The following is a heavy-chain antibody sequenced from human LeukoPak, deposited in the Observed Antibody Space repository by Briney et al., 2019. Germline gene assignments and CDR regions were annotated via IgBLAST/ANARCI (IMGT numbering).Heavy chain of an antibody. CDR1: GGSISSSNYY. V-gene: IGHV4-39*07. D-gene: IGHD6-19*01. CDR3: ARAVAGTMDWSDP. J-gene: IGHJ5*02. Sequence: SETLSLTCTVSGGSISSSNYYWGWIRQPPGKGLEWIGTVYYSGSTYYNPSLHSRVTISVDPSQNQFSLKLSSVTAADTAVYYCARAVAGTMDWSDPWGQGTLVTVSS. CDR2: VYYSGST.